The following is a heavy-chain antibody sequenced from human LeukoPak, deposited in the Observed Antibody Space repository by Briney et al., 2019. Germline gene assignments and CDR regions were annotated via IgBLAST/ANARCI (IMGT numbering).Heavy chain of an antibody. CDR1: GYSFNSYW. V-gene: IGHV5-51*01. CDR2: IYPGDSDT. CDR3: VRQRASSSSSIDY. Sequence: GESLKISCKGSGYSFNSYWIGWVRQMPGKGLDWMGIIYPGDSDTRYSPSFQGQVTISADKSISIAYLQWSSLEASDTAMYYCVRQRASSSSSIDYWGQGTLVTVSS. D-gene: IGHD6-6*01. J-gene: IGHJ4*02.